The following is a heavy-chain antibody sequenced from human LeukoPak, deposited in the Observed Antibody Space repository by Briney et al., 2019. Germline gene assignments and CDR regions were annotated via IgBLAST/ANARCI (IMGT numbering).Heavy chain of an antibody. Sequence: GSSLRLSCAASGFTFSSYAMHWVRQAPGKGLDLEWVTVLSYDANEYYADSVKGRFTISRDISKNTLYLQMNSLRAEDTAVYYCAKDGLLWFGEPQTRDYWGQGTLVTVSS. J-gene: IGHJ4*02. D-gene: IGHD3-10*01. CDR2: LSYDANE. CDR1: GFTFSSYA. V-gene: IGHV3-30-3*01. CDR3: AKDGLLWFGEPQTRDY.